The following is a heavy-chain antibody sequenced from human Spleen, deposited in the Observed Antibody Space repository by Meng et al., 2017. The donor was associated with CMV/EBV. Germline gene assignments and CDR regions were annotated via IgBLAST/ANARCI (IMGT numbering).Heavy chain of an antibody. CDR2: ISYDGSNK. CDR3: ARDGSPSREPEQFDY. Sequence: GESLKISCAASGFTFSSYAMHWVRQAPGKGLEWVAVISYDGSNKYYADSVKGRFTISRDNSKNSLYLQIDSLRVEDTAVYYCARDGSPSREPEQFDYWGQGTLVTVSS. V-gene: IGHV3-30*04. CDR1: GFTFSSYA. J-gene: IGHJ4*02. D-gene: IGHD1-26*01.